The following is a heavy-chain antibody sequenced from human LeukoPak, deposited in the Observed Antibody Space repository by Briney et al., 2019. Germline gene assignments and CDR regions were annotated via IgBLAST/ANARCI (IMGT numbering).Heavy chain of an antibody. CDR3: ARDPYYYDSSGYPAFDY. CDR2: ISAYNGNT. CDR1: GYTFTSYG. D-gene: IGHD3-22*01. V-gene: IGHV1-18*01. J-gene: IGHJ4*02. Sequence: ASVKVSCKASGYTFTSYGISWVRQAPGQGLEWMGWISAYNGNTNYAQKLQGRVTMTTDTSTSTAYMELRSLRSDDTAVYYCARDPYYYDSSGYPAFDYWGQGTLVTASS.